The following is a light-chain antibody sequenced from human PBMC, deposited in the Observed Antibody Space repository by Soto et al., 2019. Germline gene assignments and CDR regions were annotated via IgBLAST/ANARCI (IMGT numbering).Light chain of an antibody. CDR3: LQDYSFPWT. CDR2: AAS. CDR1: QDIRND. V-gene: IGKV1-6*01. Sequence: QMTQSPSSLSAYVENRVTLTCRASQDIRNDVGWYQKKQGKAPRLMSYAASILQSGVPSRLSGSGSGKDVTLTISSLQQEDLATDECLQDYSFPWTFGQGTKVDIK. J-gene: IGKJ1*01.